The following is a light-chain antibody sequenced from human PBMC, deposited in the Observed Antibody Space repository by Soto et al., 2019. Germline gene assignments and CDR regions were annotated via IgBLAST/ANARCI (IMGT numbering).Light chain of an antibody. CDR1: QNINRY. CDR3: QHYNSYSEA. J-gene: IGKJ1*01. Sequence: DIQMTQSPSSLSASVGDRVTITCRASQNINRYLNWYQQKPGKAPKLLIYKASTLKSGVPSRFSGSGSGTEFTLTISSLQPDDFATYYCQHYNSYSEAFGQGTKVDI. V-gene: IGKV1-5*03. CDR2: KAS.